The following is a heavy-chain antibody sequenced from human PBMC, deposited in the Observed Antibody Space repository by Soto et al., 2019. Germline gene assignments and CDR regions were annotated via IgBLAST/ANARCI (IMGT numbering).Heavy chain of an antibody. CDR3: AKDSPSYTTSPFYFDS. D-gene: IGHD2-2*02. CDR2: ITSNGDST. CDR1: GFDFNKYA. J-gene: IGHJ4*02. V-gene: IGHV3-23*01. Sequence: GGSLRLSCAAFGFDFNKYAMAWVRQAPGKGLQWVSSITSNGDSTYYADSVKGRFTTSRDNSKNTLYLQMNSLRADDTAVFYCAKDSPSYTTSPFYFDSWGQGTLVTVSS.